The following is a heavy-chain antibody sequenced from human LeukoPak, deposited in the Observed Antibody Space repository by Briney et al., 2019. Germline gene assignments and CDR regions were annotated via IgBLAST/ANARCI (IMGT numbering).Heavy chain of an antibody. Sequence: ASVKVSCKASGYTFSIYNMHWVRQAPGQGLEWMGIINPSGGTSYAQKLQGRITLTRDTSTLYMELSSLRSEDTAVYYCARDKSSRGVMLFDIWGQGTMVTVSS. CDR1: GYTFSIYN. J-gene: IGHJ3*02. D-gene: IGHD2-21*01. V-gene: IGHV1-46*01. CDR2: INPSGGT. CDR3: ARDKSSRGVMLFDI.